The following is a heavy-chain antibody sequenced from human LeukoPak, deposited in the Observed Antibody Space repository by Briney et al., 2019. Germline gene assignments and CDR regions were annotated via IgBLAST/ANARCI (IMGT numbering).Heavy chain of an antibody. V-gene: IGHV3-30*18. D-gene: IGHD2-2*02. Sequence: PGGSLRLSCAASGFTFSSYGMHWVRQAPGKGLEWVAVISYDGSNKYYADSVKGRFTISRDNSKNTLYLQMNSLRAEDTAVYYCAKDGPGPAAIVVYYYYGMDVWGQGTTVTVSS. CDR1: GFTFSSYG. J-gene: IGHJ6*02. CDR2: ISYDGSNK. CDR3: AKDGPGPAAIVVYYYYGMDV.